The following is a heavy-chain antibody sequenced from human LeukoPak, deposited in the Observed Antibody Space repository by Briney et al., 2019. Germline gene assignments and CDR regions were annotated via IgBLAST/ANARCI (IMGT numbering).Heavy chain of an antibody. V-gene: IGHV1-2*02. CDR3: ARATSRYCSSTSCYAYFDY. CDR2: INPNSGGT. D-gene: IGHD2-2*01. Sequence: ASVKVSCKASGYTFTGYYMHWVRQAPGQGLEGMGWINPNSGGTNYAQKFQGRVTMTRDTSISTAYMELSRLRSDDTAVYYCARATSRYCSSTSCYAYFDYWGQGTLVTVSS. J-gene: IGHJ4*02. CDR1: GYTFTGYY.